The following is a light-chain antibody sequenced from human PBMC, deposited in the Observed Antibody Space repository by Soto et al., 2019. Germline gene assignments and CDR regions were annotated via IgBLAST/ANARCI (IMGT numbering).Light chain of an antibody. J-gene: IGLJ1*01. CDR1: SADIGSHDY. CDR3: NSYTTTSALV. V-gene: IGLV2-14*01. CDR2: EVS. Sequence: QSVLTQPASVSRSPGQSITISCTGSSADIGSHDYVSWYQQHPGKVPKLIIYEVSKRPSGASDRFSGSKSGNAAYLSISGLQPEDEADYYCNSYTTTSALVFGTGTKVTVL.